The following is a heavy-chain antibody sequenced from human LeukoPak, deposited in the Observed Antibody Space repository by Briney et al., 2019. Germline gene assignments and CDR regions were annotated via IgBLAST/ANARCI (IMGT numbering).Heavy chain of an antibody. D-gene: IGHD1-26*01. CDR1: GYTFTSYY. Sequence: ASVRVSCTASGYTFTSYYMHWVRQAPGQGLEWMGIINPSGGSTSYAQTFQGRVTMTRDTSTSTVYMELSSLRSEDTAVYYCARQWELPGLFDYWGQGTLVTVSS. CDR3: ARQWELPGLFDY. CDR2: INPSGGST. V-gene: IGHV1-46*01. J-gene: IGHJ4*02.